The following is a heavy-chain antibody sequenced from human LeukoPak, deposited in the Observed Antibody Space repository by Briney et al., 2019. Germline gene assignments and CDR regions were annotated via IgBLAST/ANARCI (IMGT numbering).Heavy chain of an antibody. CDR1: GFTFSSYA. V-gene: IGHV3-30*04. Sequence: GRSLRLSCAASGFTFSSYAMHWVRQAPGKGLEWVAVISYDGSNKYYADSVKGRFTISRDNSKNTLYLQMNSLRAEDTAVYYRARDVAEFDYWGQGTLVTVSS. CDR3: ARDVAEFDY. CDR2: ISYDGSNK. D-gene: IGHD6-19*01. J-gene: IGHJ4*02.